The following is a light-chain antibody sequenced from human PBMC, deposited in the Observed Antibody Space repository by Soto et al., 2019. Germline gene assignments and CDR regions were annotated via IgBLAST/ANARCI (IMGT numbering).Light chain of an antibody. CDR1: QSIANF. Sequence: DIQMTQSPSSRSASVGDRVTITCRASQSIANFLNWYQQKPGEAPKLLIYAAFNLKTGVPSRFSGSGSGTDFTLTISSLQPEDFATYYCQQSYNTPRTFGQGTKLEIK. J-gene: IGKJ2*01. V-gene: IGKV1-39*01. CDR3: QQSYNTPRT. CDR2: AAF.